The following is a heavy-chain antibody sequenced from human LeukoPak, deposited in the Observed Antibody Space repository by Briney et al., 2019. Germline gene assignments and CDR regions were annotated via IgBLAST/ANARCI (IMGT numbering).Heavy chain of an antibody. D-gene: IGHD5-18*01. CDR2: IYPGDSDT. CDR1: GYSFTSYW. V-gene: IGHV5-51*01. J-gene: IGHJ3*02. Sequence: GESLKISCKGSGYSFTSYWIGWVRQMPGKGLEWMGIIYPGDSDTRYSPSFQGQATISADKSISTAYLQWSSLKASDTAMYYCARPMNTANDAFDTWGQGTMVTVSS. CDR3: ARPMNTANDAFDT.